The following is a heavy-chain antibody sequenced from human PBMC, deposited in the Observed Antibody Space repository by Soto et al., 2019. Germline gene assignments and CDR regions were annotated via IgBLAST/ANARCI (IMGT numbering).Heavy chain of an antibody. Sequence: QVQLDESGPGLVQPSQTLSLSCTVSGASVSTGVYYWTWIRQPPGKGLEWIGYIDNSGSTYYNPSLTGRVDISVDTSKNEFSLNLQSLTAADTAFYYCAGAVSDFDVRRYRTSYFDQWGQGILVTVSS. CDR3: AGAVSDFDVRRYRTSYFDQ. J-gene: IGHJ4*02. D-gene: IGHD3-10*02. CDR2: IDNSGST. CDR1: GASVSTGVYY. V-gene: IGHV4-31*03.